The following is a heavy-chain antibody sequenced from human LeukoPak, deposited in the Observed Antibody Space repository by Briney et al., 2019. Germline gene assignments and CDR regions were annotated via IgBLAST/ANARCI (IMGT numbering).Heavy chain of an antibody. V-gene: IGHV4-39*07. Sequence: SETLSLTCSVSGDSISSKSYYWAWSRQPPGKGLEWIGTIDYSGRTYYNPSLKSRVTISVDTSKNQFSLKLSSVTAADTAVYYCARVESWLRFLYYYMDVWGKGTTVTVSS. CDR3: ARVESWLRFLYYYMDV. J-gene: IGHJ6*03. CDR1: GDSISSKSYY. CDR2: IDYSGRT. D-gene: IGHD5-12*01.